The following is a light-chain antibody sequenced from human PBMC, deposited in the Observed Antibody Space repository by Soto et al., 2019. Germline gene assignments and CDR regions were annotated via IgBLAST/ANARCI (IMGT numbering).Light chain of an antibody. V-gene: IGKV1-39*01. Sequence: DIQMTQSPPSLSASVGYRFTISCRASQRISAFLNWYQQKSGSAPKLLIYAASTLQSGVPSRFSGSGFGTDFTLTINNLQTEDVATYYCQQSHSTYSVTFGHGTRLEIK. J-gene: IGKJ5*01. CDR1: QRISAF. CDR3: QQSHSTYSVT. CDR2: AAS.